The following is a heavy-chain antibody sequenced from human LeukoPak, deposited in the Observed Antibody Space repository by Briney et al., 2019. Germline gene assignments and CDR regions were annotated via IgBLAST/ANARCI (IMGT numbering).Heavy chain of an antibody. Sequence: GGSLRLSCGGSGFTFSSYAMSWVRQAPGKGLEWVSAISGSGTDTFYANSVKGRFTISRDNSKNTLYLQMNSLRAEDTAVYYCAYGVRIFWGQETMSPSLQ. CDR3: AYGVRIF. D-gene: IGHD4-17*01. V-gene: IGHV3-23*01. CDR1: GFTFSSYA. J-gene: IGHJ3*01. CDR2: ISGSGTDT.